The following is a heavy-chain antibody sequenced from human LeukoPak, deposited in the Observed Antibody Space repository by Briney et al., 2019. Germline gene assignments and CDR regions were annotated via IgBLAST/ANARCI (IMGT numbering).Heavy chain of an antibody. CDR3: ANPRGIAVAGLAFDI. V-gene: IGHV3-30*18. Sequence: GRSLRLSCAASGFTFSSYGMHWVRQAPGKGLEWVAVISYDGSNKYYADSVKGRFTISRDNSKNTLYLQMNSLRAEDTAVYYCANPRGIAVAGLAFDIWGQGTMVTVSS. CDR1: GFTFSSYG. D-gene: IGHD6-19*01. J-gene: IGHJ3*02. CDR2: ISYDGSNK.